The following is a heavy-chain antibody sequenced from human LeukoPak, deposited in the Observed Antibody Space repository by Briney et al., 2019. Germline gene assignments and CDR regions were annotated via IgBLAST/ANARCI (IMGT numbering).Heavy chain of an antibody. D-gene: IGHD6-19*01. Sequence: GGSLRLSCAASGFPSSSYAMSWVRQAPGKGLEWVSLIRGSGDTTYYADSVKGRFTISRDSSKNTVYLQMNRLGVEDTAVYYCTKDRVAVAGTSDYWGHGTLVTVSS. CDR1: GFPSSSYA. J-gene: IGHJ4*01. V-gene: IGHV3-23*01. CDR2: IRGSGDTT. CDR3: TKDRVAVAGTSDY.